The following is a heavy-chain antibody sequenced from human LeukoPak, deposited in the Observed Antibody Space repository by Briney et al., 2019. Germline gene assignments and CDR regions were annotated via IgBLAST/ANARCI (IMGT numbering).Heavy chain of an antibody. CDR2: IYYSGST. Sequence: TSETLSLTCTVSGGSISSSDYYWGWIRQPPGKGLEWIGSIYYSGSTYYNPSLKSRVTISVDTSKNQFSLKLSSVTAADTAVYYCARQSVEMATLMDYWGQGTLVTVSS. D-gene: IGHD5-24*01. V-gene: IGHV4-39*01. J-gene: IGHJ4*02. CDR1: GGSISSSDYY. CDR3: ARQSVEMATLMDY.